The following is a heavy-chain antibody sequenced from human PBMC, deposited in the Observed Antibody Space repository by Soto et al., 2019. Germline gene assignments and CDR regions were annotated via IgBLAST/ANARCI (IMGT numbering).Heavy chain of an antibody. J-gene: IGHJ4*02. Sequence: PSETLSLTCTVSGGSISSGGYYWSWIRQHPGKGLEWIGNIYYTGNTYYNPSLKSRVTISLDTSKNQFSLRLSSVTAADTAVYYCARSSIEPRVFMYPFDSWGQGTLVTVSS. V-gene: IGHV4-39*01. CDR3: ARSSIEPRVFMYPFDS. D-gene: IGHD6-6*01. CDR1: GGSISSGGYY. CDR2: IYYTGNT.